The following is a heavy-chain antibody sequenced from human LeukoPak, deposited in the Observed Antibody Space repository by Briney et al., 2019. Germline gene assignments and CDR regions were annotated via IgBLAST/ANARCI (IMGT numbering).Heavy chain of an antibody. V-gene: IGHV4-59*01. D-gene: IGHD3-22*01. J-gene: IGHJ2*01. Sequence: SETLSLTCTASGGSISSYYWSWIRQPPGKGLEWIGYIYYSGSTNYNPSLKSRVTISVDTSKNQFSLKLSSVTAADTAVYYCARDKAPGYYYDKRILGYFDLWGRGTLVTVSS. CDR2: IYYSGST. CDR3: ARDKAPGYYYDKRILGYFDL. CDR1: GGSISSYY.